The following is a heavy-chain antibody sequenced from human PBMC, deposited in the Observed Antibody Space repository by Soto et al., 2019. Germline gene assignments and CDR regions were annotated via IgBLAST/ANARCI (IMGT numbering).Heavy chain of an antibody. CDR3: ASDQGIPTFAVYSMYYYGMDV. J-gene: IGHJ6*02. Sequence: GASVKVSCKASGHTFTSSGISWARQAPGQAPEWTAWFITDGGDASYAQHLQGGVSMTTATSTSTAYMDLRSLRSDDTAVYYCASDQGIPTFAVYSMYYYGMDVWGQGTTVTVSS. CDR1: GHTFTSSG. V-gene: IGHV1-18*01. D-gene: IGHD3-3*01. CDR2: FITDGGDA.